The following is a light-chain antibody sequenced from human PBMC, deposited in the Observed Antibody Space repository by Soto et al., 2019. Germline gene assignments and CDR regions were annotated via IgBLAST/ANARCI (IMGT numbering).Light chain of an antibody. J-gene: IGKJ1*01. V-gene: IGKV3-20*01. CDR1: QSIDNRY. CDR2: ATS. CDR3: QQYFASSWT. Sequence: EIVFTRSPGTLSSSPGERATLSCRASQSIDNRYFAWYQRKPGQAPRLLIYATSSRATGIPDRFGGSGSGTDFTLTINRLEPEDFAVYYCQQYFASSWTFGQGTKVDIK.